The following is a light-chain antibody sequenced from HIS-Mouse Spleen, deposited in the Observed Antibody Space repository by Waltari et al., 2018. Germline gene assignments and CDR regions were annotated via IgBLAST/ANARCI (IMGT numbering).Light chain of an antibody. CDR3: CSYAGSSTWV. Sequence: QSALTQPASVSGSPGQSITLPCTGTSRDVGRYNLVSWYQQHPGKAPKLMIYEGSKRPSGVSNRFSGSKSGNTASLTISGLQAEDEADYYCCSYAGSSTWVFGGGTKLTVL. V-gene: IGLV2-23*01. CDR1: SRDVGRYNL. J-gene: IGLJ3*02. CDR2: EGS.